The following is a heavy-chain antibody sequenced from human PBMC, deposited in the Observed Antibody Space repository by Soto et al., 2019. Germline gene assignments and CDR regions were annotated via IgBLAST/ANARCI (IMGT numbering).Heavy chain of an antibody. V-gene: IGHV3-30*18. CDR3: AKGYCSSTSCYHFDY. CDR2: ISYDGSNK. Sequence: GGSLRLSCAASGFTFSSYGMHWVRQAPGKGLEWVAVISYDGSNKYYADSVKGRFTISRDNSKNTLYLQMNSLRAEDTAVYYCAKGYCSSTSCYHFDYWGQGTLVTVSS. CDR1: GFTFSSYG. J-gene: IGHJ4*02. D-gene: IGHD2-2*01.